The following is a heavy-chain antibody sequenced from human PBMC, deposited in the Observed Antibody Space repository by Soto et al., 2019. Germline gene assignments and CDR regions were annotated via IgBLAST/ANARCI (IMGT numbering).Heavy chain of an antibody. CDR2: ISADNGNT. V-gene: IGHV1-18*01. Sequence: QVQLVQSGAEVKKPRASVKVSFKSSGYSFTNYDISWVRQAPGQGLEWMGWISADNGNTNYAQKLQDRVTMTTDTSTSTAYMELRSLRSDDTAVYYCARDRGSYALDYWGQGTLVTVSS. CDR3: ARDRGSYALDY. CDR1: GYSFTNYD. J-gene: IGHJ4*02. D-gene: IGHD1-26*01.